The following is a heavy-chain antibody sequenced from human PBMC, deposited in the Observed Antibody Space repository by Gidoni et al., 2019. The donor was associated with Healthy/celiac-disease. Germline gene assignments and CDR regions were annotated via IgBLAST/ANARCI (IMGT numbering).Heavy chain of an antibody. J-gene: IGHJ3*02. CDR1: GFTFDDYT. CDR2: ISWDGGST. Sequence: EVQLVESGGVVVQPGGSLRLYCAASGFTFDDYTMHWVRQAPGKGLEWVSLISWDGGSTYYADSVKGRFTISRDNSKNSLYLQMNSLRTEDTALYYCAKDIHGGKGNLNDAFDIWGQGTMVTVSS. D-gene: IGHD2-15*01. V-gene: IGHV3-43*01. CDR3: AKDIHGGKGNLNDAFDI.